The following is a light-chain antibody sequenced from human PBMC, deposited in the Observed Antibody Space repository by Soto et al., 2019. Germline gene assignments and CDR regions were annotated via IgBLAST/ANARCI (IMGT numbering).Light chain of an antibody. J-gene: IGKJ2*01. V-gene: IGKV1-5*03. CDR2: KAS. Sequence: DIQMTQSPSTLSASVGDRVTITCRASQSISRSLAWYQQRPGKAPDLFXYKASTLQTGVPSRFSGSGSGTEFTLTISSLPPGDFETYYCQEYSSYLYTFGQGTKVDIK. CDR3: QEYSSYLYT. CDR1: QSISRS.